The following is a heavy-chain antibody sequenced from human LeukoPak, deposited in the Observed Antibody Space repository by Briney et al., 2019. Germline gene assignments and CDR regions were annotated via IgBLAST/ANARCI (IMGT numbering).Heavy chain of an antibody. CDR1: GDSLSSSF. CDR3: ARDCSGGSCYSGVVDY. J-gene: IGHJ4*02. CDR2: IYTSGHT. Sequence: PSETLSLTCTVSGDSLSSSFWSWIRQPAGKGLEWIGRIYTSGHTNYNPSLKSRVTMSVDTSKNQFSLKLNSLTAADAAVYYCARDCSGGSCYSGVVDYWGQGTLVTVSS. V-gene: IGHV4-4*07. D-gene: IGHD2-15*01.